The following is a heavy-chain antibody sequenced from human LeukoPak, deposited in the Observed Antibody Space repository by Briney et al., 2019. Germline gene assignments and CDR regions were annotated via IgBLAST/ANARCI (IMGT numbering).Heavy chain of an antibody. Sequence: GGSLGLSCAASGFTFSSYAMHWVRQAPGKGLEYVSAISSNGGSTYYANSVKGRFTISRDNSKNTLYLQMGSLRAEDMAVYYCATFGVVTRYFDYWGQGTLVTVSS. V-gene: IGHV3-64*01. CDR3: ATFGVVTRYFDY. D-gene: IGHD3-3*01. CDR1: GFTFSSYA. J-gene: IGHJ4*02. CDR2: ISSNGGST.